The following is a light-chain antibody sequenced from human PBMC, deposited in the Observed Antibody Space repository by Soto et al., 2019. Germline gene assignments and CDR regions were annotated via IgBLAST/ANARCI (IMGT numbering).Light chain of an antibody. CDR3: LAWDDSLSGRV. Sequence: QSVLTQPPSASGTPGQRVTISCSGSGSNIGSHDVYWYQHLPGTAPKVLIYRNDQRPSGVPDRFSASRSGTSASLAISGLRSEDEAHYYCLAWDDSLSGRVFGGGTKLTVL. CDR2: RND. V-gene: IGLV1-47*02. J-gene: IGLJ3*02. CDR1: GSNIGSHD.